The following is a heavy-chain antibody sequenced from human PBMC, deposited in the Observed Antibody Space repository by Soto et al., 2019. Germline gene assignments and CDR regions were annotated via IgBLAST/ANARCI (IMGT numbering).Heavy chain of an antibody. CDR3: ASYYDSSGYQALDY. Sequence: NPSETLSLTCIVSGGSINSGDYYWSWIRQSPGKGLEWIGYIDYSGSTYYNPSLKSPIPMSLDTSKNQFSLKMHSVTAADTAVYYCASYYDSSGYQALDYWGRGILVTVSS. J-gene: IGHJ4*02. CDR1: GGSINSGDYY. CDR2: IDYSGST. V-gene: IGHV4-30-4*01. D-gene: IGHD3-22*01.